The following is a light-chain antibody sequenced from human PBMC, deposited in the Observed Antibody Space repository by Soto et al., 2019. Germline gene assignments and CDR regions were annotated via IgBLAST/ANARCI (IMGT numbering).Light chain of an antibody. V-gene: IGKV3-20*01. CDR2: GAS. CDR1: QSVSSN. Sequence: EIVMTQSPATLSVSPGERATLSCRASQSVSSNLACYQQKPGQAPRLLVFGASSRATGIPDRFSGSGSGTYFTLTISRLEPEHFAVYYCQQYGGSPRTFGQGTKVDIK. CDR3: QQYGGSPRT. J-gene: IGKJ1*01.